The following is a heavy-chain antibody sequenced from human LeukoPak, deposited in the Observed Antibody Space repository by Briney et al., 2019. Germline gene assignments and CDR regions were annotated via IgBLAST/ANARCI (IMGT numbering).Heavy chain of an antibody. V-gene: IGHV4-61*01. CDR1: GGSVSSGSYY. CDR2: IYYSGST. CDR3: AYHGSGSYNWFDR. J-gene: IGHJ5*02. D-gene: IGHD3-10*01. Sequence: PSETLSLTCTVSGGSVSSGSYYWSWIRQPPGKGLEWIGYIYYSGSTNYNPSLKSRVTISVDTSKNQFSLKLSSVTAADTAVYYCAYHGSGSYNWFDRGGQGTLVTVSS.